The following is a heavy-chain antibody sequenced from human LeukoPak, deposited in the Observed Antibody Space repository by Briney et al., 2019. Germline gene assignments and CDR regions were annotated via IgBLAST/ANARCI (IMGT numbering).Heavy chain of an antibody. CDR2: INQDGSEK. Sequence: GGSLRLSCAASGFTFSRYWMSWVRQAPGKGLEWVANINQDGSEKNYVDSVKGRFTISRDNAKNSLYLQMNSLRVEDTAVYYCVREAVEMTMWGALGYWGQGTLVTVSS. J-gene: IGHJ4*02. CDR1: GFTFSRYW. D-gene: IGHD5-24*01. V-gene: IGHV3-7*01. CDR3: VREAVEMTMWGALGY.